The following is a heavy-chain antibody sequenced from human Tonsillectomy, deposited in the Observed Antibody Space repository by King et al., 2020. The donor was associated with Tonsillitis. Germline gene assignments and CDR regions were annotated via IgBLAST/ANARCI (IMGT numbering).Heavy chain of an antibody. Sequence: QLQESGPGLVKPSENLSLTCTVSGGSISSSTYYWGWIRQPPGKGLEWIGSIYYSGSTYYNPSLKSRVTISVDTSKNQFSLKLSSVTAADTAVYYCACPRIASAGTYWYFDLWGRGTLVTVSS. CDR3: ACPRIASAGTYWYFDL. D-gene: IGHD6-13*01. V-gene: IGHV4-39*07. J-gene: IGHJ2*01. CDR1: GGSISSSTYY. CDR2: IYYSGST.